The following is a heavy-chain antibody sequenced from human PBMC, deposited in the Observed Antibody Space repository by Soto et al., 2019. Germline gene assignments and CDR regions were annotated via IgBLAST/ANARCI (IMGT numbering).Heavy chain of an antibody. V-gene: IGHV4-4*02. Sequence: QVQLQESGPGLVKSSGTLSLTCAVSGGSIRSSNWWSWVRQPPGEGLEWIGEFYHSGSTNYNPSLKSRVTISVDKSKNHDSLKLSAVTAADTAVYYCASRYSIASFWFDPWGQGTLVTVSS. D-gene: IGHD6-6*01. J-gene: IGHJ5*02. CDR2: FYHSGST. CDR1: GGSIRSSNW. CDR3: ASRYSIASFWFDP.